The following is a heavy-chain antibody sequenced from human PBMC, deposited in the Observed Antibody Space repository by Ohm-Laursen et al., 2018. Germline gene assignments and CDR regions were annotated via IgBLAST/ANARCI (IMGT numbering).Heavy chain of an antibody. CDR3: TTDLTYYDSSGYYYLIQYFDY. CDR1: GITFSNAW. Sequence: SLRLSCTASGITFSNAWMSWVRQAPGKGLEWVGRIKSKTDGGTTDYAAPVKGRFTISRDDSKNTLYLQMNSLKTEDTAVYYCTTDLTYYDSSGYYYLIQYFDYWGRGTLVTVSS. D-gene: IGHD3-22*01. V-gene: IGHV3-15*01. CDR2: IKSKTDGGTT. J-gene: IGHJ4*02.